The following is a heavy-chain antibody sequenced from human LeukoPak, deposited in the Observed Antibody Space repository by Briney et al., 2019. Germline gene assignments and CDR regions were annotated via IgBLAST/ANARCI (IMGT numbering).Heavy chain of an antibody. J-gene: IGHJ4*02. Sequence: SETLSLTCAVYGGSFSGYYWSWIRQPPGKGLEWIGEINHSGSTNYNPSLKSRVTISVDTSKNQFSLKLSSVTAADTAVYYCARGRGWFGGAFDYWGQGTLVTVSS. CDR2: INHSGST. CDR1: GGSFSGYY. V-gene: IGHV4-34*01. CDR3: ARGRGWFGGAFDY. D-gene: IGHD3-16*01.